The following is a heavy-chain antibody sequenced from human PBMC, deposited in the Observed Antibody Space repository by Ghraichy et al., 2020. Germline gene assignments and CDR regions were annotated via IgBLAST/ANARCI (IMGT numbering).Heavy chain of an antibody. D-gene: IGHD2-2*01. CDR3: ARSRLPRYCSSTSCPEANWFDP. CDR2: INAGNGNT. CDR1: GYTFTSYA. V-gene: IGHV1-3*01. Sequence: ASVKVSCKASGYTFTSYAMHWVRQAPGQRLEWMGWINAGNGNTKYSQKFQGRVTITRDTSASTAYMELSSLRSEDTAVYYCARSRLPRYCSSTSCPEANWFDPWGQGTLVTVSS. J-gene: IGHJ5*02.